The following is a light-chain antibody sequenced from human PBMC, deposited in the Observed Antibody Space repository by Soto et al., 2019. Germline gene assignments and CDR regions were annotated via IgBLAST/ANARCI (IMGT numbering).Light chain of an antibody. Sequence: DIQMTQSPSSVSASVGDRVTITCRASQGISSWLAWYQQKPGKAPRLLIYGESSLQSGVPSRFTGRGSVTDFTLTISSLQPEDFATYYCQQAYSFPITFGQGTRLEIK. CDR1: QGISSW. CDR3: QQAYSFPIT. J-gene: IGKJ5*01. CDR2: GES. V-gene: IGKV1D-12*01.